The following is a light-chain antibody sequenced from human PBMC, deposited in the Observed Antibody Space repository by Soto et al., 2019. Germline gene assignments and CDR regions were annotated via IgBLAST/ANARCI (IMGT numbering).Light chain of an antibody. CDR1: QGISSY. J-gene: IGKJ5*01. Sequence: IQLTYAPSSLSASVVDIVTITWRASQGISSYLAWYQQKPGKAPKLLIRSDSTLQRGVPSRFSGSGSRKEFTITIADLQNDDFGNYYCKQSLTMPIACGHGTQREIK. CDR3: KQSLTMPIA. V-gene: IGKV1-9*01. CDR2: SDS.